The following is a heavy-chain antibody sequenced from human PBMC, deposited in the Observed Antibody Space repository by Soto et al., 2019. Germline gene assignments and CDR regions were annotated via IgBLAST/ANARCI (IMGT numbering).Heavy chain of an antibody. Sequence: GGSLRLSCAASEFTLTSYAMSWVRQAPGKGLEWVSDISGSGDSTYYADSVKGRFTISRDNSKNTLYLQMNSLRADDTAVYYCAKGRRSGSYRSRGFDYWGQGTLVTVSS. V-gene: IGHV3-23*01. CDR3: AKGRRSGSYRSRGFDY. CDR1: EFTLTSYA. CDR2: ISGSGDST. D-gene: IGHD1-26*01. J-gene: IGHJ4*02.